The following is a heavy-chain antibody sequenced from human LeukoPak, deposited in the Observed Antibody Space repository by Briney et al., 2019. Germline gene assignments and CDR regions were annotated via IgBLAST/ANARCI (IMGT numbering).Heavy chain of an antibody. CDR3: AKGDGSYYYYYGMDV. J-gene: IGHJ6*02. Sequence: PGRSLRLSCAASGFTFSSYGMHWVRQAPGKGLEWVAVISYDGSNKYYADSVKGRFTISRDNSKNTLYLQMNSLRAEDTAAYYCAKGDGSYYYYYGMDVWGQGTTVTVSS. CDR1: GFTFSSYG. D-gene: IGHD1-26*01. CDR2: ISYDGSNK. V-gene: IGHV3-30*18.